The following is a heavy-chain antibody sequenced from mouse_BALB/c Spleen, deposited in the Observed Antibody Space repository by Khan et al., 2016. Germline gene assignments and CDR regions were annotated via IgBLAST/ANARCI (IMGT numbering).Heavy chain of an antibody. CDR1: GFDFSRYW. Sequence: EVKLLESGGGLVQPGGSLKLSCAASGFDFSRYWMSWVRQAPGKGLEWIGEINPDSSTINYTPSLKDKFIISRDNANNTLYLQMSKVRSEDTVLYYCTRLYYYGSSEFWGPGTTLTVSS. CDR3: TRLYYYGSSEF. V-gene: IGHV4-1*02. CDR2: INPDSSTI. J-gene: IGHJ2*01. D-gene: IGHD1-1*01.